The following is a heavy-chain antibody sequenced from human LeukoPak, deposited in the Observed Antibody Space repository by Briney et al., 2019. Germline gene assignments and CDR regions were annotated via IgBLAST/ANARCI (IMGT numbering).Heavy chain of an antibody. V-gene: IGHV3-21*01. Sequence: GGSLRLSCAASGFIFNNNTMNWVRQAPGKGLEWVASISSTSTYIYYADLVKGRFTVSRDNAKNSLYLQMNSLRAEDTAVYYCARVYSTIFGVVRNWFDPWGQGTLVTVSS. D-gene: IGHD3-3*01. J-gene: IGHJ5*02. CDR2: ISSTSTYI. CDR3: ARVYSTIFGVVRNWFDP. CDR1: GFIFNNNT.